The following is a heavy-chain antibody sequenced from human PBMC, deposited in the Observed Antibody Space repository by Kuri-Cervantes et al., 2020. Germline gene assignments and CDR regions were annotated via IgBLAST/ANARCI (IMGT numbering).Heavy chain of an antibody. J-gene: IGHJ3*02. Sequence: SVKVSCKASGGTFSSYAISWVRQAPGQGLEWMGGIIPIFGTANYAQKFQGRVTITTDESTSTAYMELSSLRSEDTAVYYCARAAVGYSVSYFRGITAFDIWGQGTMVTVSS. CDR3: ARAAVGYSVSYFRGITAFDI. D-gene: IGHD1-26*01. CDR2: IIPIFGTA. V-gene: IGHV1-69*05. CDR1: GGTFSSYA.